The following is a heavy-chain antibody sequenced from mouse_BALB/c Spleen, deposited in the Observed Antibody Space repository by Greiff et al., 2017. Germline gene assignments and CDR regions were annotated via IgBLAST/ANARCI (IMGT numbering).Heavy chain of an antibody. J-gene: IGHJ4*01. CDR1: GFNIKDTY. D-gene: IGHD2-4*01. CDR3: ARDSDYDGNWAMDY. CDR2: IDPANGNT. V-gene: IGHV14-3*02. Sequence: EVQLQQSGAELVKPGASVKLSCTASGFNIKDTYMHWVKQRPEQGLEWIGRIDPANGNTKYDPKFQGKATITADTSSNTAYLQLSSLTSEDTAVYYCARDSDYDGNWAMDYWGQGTSVTVSS.